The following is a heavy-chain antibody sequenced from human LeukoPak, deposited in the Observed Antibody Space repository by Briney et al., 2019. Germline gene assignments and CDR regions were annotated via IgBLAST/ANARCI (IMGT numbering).Heavy chain of an antibody. Sequence: ASVKVSCKASGYTFTSYYMHWVRQAPGQGLEWMGIINPSGGSTSYAQKFQGRVTMTRDTSTSTVYMELSSLRSEDTAVYYCARGPLIVGATTDWFDPWGQGTLVTVPS. CDR2: INPSGGST. J-gene: IGHJ5*02. CDR3: ARGPLIVGATTDWFDP. V-gene: IGHV1-46*01. CDR1: GYTFTSYY. D-gene: IGHD1-26*01.